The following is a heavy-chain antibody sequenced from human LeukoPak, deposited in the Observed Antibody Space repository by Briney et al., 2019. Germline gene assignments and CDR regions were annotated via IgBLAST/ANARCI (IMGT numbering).Heavy chain of an antibody. CDR3: ARDVVAAVGSFDY. CDR1: GGSISSYY. Sequence: PSETLSLTCTVSGGSISSYYWSWVRQPAGKGLEWIGHIYTSGSTNDNPSLKSRVTMSVDTSKNQFSLRLSSVTAADTAVYYCARDVVAAVGSFDYWGQGTLVTVSS. CDR2: IYTSGST. V-gene: IGHV4-4*07. D-gene: IGHD6-13*01. J-gene: IGHJ4*02.